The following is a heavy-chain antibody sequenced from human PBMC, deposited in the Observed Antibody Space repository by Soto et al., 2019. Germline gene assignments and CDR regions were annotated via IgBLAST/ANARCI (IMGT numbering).Heavy chain of an antibody. D-gene: IGHD1-26*01. Sequence: PSETLSLTCTVSGGSVSSGSYYLSWIRHPPGKGLEWIGYIYYSGSTNYNPSLKSRVTISVDTSKNQCSLKLSSVTAADTAVYYCARELVHSGSYYYLDYWGQGTLVTVSS. CDR2: IYYSGST. CDR1: GGSVSSGSYY. CDR3: ARELVHSGSYYYLDY. V-gene: IGHV4-61*01. J-gene: IGHJ4*02.